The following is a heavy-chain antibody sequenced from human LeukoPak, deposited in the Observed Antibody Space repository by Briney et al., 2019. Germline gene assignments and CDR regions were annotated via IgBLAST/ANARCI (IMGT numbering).Heavy chain of an antibody. D-gene: IGHD6-13*01. CDR2: IYYSGST. Sequence: SETLSLTCTVSGGSISSYYWSWIRQPPGKGLEWIGYIYYSGSTNYNPSLKSRVTISVDTSKNQFSLKLSSVTAADTAVYYCARGTLIIAAAGSYGMDVWGQGTTVTVSS. CDR3: ARGTLIIAAAGSYGMDV. J-gene: IGHJ6*02. CDR1: GGSISSYY. V-gene: IGHV4-59*01.